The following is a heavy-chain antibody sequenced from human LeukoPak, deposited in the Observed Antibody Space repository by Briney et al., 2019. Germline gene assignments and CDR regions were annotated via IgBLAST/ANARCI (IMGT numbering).Heavy chain of an antibody. Sequence: PGGSLRLSCAASGFTFSSNYMSWVRQAPGKGLEWVSVIYSGGSTYYADSVKGRFTIFRDNSKNTLYLQMNSLRAEDTAVYYCARDGSTYYYDSSGYPIFDYWGQGTLVTVSS. V-gene: IGHV3-66*01. J-gene: IGHJ4*02. D-gene: IGHD3-22*01. CDR3: ARDGSTYYYDSSGYPIFDY. CDR2: IYSGGST. CDR1: GFTFSSNY.